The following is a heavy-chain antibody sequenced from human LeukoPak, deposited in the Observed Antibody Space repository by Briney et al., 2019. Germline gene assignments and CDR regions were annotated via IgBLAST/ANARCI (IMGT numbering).Heavy chain of an antibody. J-gene: IGHJ4*02. CDR2: ISSSGSTI. CDR1: GFTFSSYE. D-gene: IGHD5-24*01. V-gene: IGHV3-48*03. Sequence: GGSLRLSCAASGFTFSSYEMNWVRHAPGEGLEWVSYISSSGSTIYYADSVKGRFALSRDNAKNSLYLQMNSLRAEDTAVYYCARDVISAVATSLDYWGQGTLVTVSS. CDR3: ARDVISAVATSLDY.